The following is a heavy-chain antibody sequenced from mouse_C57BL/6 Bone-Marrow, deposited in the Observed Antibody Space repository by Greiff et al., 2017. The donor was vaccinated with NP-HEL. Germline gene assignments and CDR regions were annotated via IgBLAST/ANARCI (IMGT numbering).Heavy chain of an antibody. Sequence: EVKLVESEGGLVRPGSSMKLSCTASGFTFSDYYMAWVRQVPEKGLEWVANINYDGSSTYYLDSLKSRFIISRDNAKNILYLQMSSLKSEDTATYYCARDGGYSNYEFAYWGQGTLVTVSA. V-gene: IGHV5-16*01. CDR2: INYDGSST. J-gene: IGHJ3*01. CDR3: ARDGGYSNYEFAY. CDR1: GFTFSDYY. D-gene: IGHD2-5*01.